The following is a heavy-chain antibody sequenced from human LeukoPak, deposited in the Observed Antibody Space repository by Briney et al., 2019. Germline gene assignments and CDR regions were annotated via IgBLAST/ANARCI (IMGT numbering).Heavy chain of an antibody. CDR3: ARQGGYYDSSGHPQDRAFDI. CDR1: GGSISSSSYY. J-gene: IGHJ3*02. D-gene: IGHD3-22*01. CDR2: IYYSGST. V-gene: IGHV4-39*01. Sequence: SETLSLTCTVSGGSISSSSYYWGWIRQPPGKGLEWIGSIYYSGSTYYNPSLKSRVTISVDTSKSQFSLKLSSVTAADTAVYYCARQGGYYDSSGHPQDRAFDIWGQGTMVTVSS.